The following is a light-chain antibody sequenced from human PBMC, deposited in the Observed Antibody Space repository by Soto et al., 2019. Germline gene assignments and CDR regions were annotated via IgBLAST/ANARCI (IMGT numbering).Light chain of an antibody. CDR3: QQRSNWPPIT. CDR2: DAS. CDR1: QRISRH. Sequence: EIVMTQSPAALSVSPGERATLSCRASQRISRHLAWYQQKPGQAPRLLIYDASNRATGIPARFSGSGSGTDFTLTISSLEPEDFAVYYCQQRSNWPPITFGRGTKVEIK. V-gene: IGKV3-11*01. J-gene: IGKJ4*01.